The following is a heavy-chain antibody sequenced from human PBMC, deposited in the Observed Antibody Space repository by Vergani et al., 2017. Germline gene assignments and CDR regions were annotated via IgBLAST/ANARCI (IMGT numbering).Heavy chain of an antibody. V-gene: IGHV4-59*01. CDR3: ARLRRDGYNYFYYYGMDV. D-gene: IGHD5-24*01. Sequence: QVQLQESGPGLVKPSETLSLTCTVSGGSISSYYWSWIRQPPGKGLEWIGYIYYSGSTNYNPSLKSRVTISVDTSKNQFSLKLSSVTAADTAMYYCARLRRDGYNYFYYYGMDVWGQGTTVTVSS. J-gene: IGHJ6*02. CDR1: GGSISSYY. CDR2: IYYSGST.